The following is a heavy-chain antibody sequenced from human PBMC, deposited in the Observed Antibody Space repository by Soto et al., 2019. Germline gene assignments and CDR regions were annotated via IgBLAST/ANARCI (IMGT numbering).Heavy chain of an antibody. CDR3: ARCLGWEPGLSTFYAMGV. V-gene: IGHV3-11*01. J-gene: IGHJ6*02. CDR2: ISNSGSTK. D-gene: IGHD1-26*01. CDR1: GFTFSDYY. Sequence: GGSLRLSCAASGFTFSDYYMSWIRQAPGKGLEWVSYISNSGSTKFYADSVTGRFTISRDNAKNSLHLQMNSLRVDDTAVYFCARCLGWEPGLSTFYAMGVWGQGTTVTVSS.